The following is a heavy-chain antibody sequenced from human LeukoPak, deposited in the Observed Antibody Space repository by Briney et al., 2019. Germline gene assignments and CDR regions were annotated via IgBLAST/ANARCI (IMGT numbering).Heavy chain of an antibody. J-gene: IGHJ4*02. CDR1: GGSISSYH. Sequence: PSETLSLTCTVSGGSISSYHWSWIRQPPGKGLECIGYIYYSGSTHYNPSLKSRVTISVDTSKNQFSLKLSSVTAADTAVYYCARDLYGSGEYRNWGQGTLVTVSS. CDR3: ARDLYGSGEYRN. CDR2: IYYSGST. V-gene: IGHV4-59*01. D-gene: IGHD4-17*01.